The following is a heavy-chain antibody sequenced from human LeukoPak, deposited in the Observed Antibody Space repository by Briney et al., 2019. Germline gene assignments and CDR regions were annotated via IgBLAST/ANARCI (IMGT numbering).Heavy chain of an antibody. D-gene: IGHD5-24*01. V-gene: IGHV3-23*01. J-gene: IGHJ4*02. Sequence: GGSLRLSCAASGFTFTSYSMNWVRQAPGKGLEWVSTISGGGGSTYYADSVKGRFTISRDNAKNTLYLQMHSLRAEDTAVYYCARDGMATITTPLDYWGQGTLVTVSS. CDR1: GFTFTSYS. CDR3: ARDGMATITTPLDY. CDR2: ISGGGGST.